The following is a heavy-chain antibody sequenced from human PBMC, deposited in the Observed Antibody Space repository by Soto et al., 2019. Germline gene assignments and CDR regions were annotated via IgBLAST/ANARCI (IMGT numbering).Heavy chain of an antibody. V-gene: IGHV1-24*01. CDR3: PTPPRIYDFCTVSAF. CDR2: FDPEDGET. CDR1: GDTLAELS. D-gene: IGHD3-3*01. Sequence: SVKLSCKVSGDTLAELSMHWVRQAHGKGLEWMGGFDPEDGETIYAQKFQGRVTMTEDTSTDTAYMELSSLRSEDTAVYYCPTPPRIYDFCTVSAFRGKGTLVPVSS. J-gene: IGHJ4*02.